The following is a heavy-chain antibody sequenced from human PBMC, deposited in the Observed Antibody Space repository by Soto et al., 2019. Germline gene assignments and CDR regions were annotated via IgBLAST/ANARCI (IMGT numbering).Heavy chain of an antibody. CDR3: ARGAIYSSSSGYYFDY. CDR1: GGSFSGYY. V-gene: IGHV4-34*01. J-gene: IGHJ4*02. D-gene: IGHD6-6*01. Sequence: SETLSLTCAVYGGSFSGYYWSWIRQPPGKGLEWIGEINHSGSTNYNPSLKSRVTISVDTSKNQFSLKLSSVTAVDTAVYYCARGAIYSSSSGYYFDYWGQGTLVTVSS. CDR2: INHSGST.